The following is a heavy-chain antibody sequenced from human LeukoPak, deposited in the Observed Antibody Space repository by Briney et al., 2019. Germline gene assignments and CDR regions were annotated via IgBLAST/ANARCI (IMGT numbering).Heavy chain of an antibody. CDR1: GYTFTSYA. Sequence: ASVKVSCKASGYTFTSYAMHWVRQAPGQRLEWMGWINAGNGNTKYSQEFQGRVTITRDTSASTAYMELSSLRSEDMAVYYCARGTGGSYYDSWFDPWSQGTLVTVSS. CDR2: INAGNGNT. V-gene: IGHV1-3*03. D-gene: IGHD1-26*01. CDR3: ARGTGGSYYDSWFDP. J-gene: IGHJ5*02.